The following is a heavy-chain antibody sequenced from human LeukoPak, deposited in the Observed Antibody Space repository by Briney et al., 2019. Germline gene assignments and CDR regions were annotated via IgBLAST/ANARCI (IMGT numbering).Heavy chain of an antibody. CDR2: VNHSGST. CDR3: AKAEVLLWFGELNKYYFDY. Sequence: SETLSLTCAVYGGSFSGYYWSWIRQPSGKGLEWIGEVNHSGSTNYNPSLKSRVTISVDTSKNQFSLKLSSVTAADTAVYYCAKAEVLLWFGELNKYYFDYWGQGTLVTVSS. J-gene: IGHJ4*02. CDR1: GGSFSGYY. V-gene: IGHV4-34*01. D-gene: IGHD3-10*01.